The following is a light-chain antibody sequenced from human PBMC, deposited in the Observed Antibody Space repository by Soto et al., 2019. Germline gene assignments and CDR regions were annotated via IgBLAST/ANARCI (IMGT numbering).Light chain of an antibody. CDR2: NDN. J-gene: IGLJ2*01. CDR3: AAWDDSLHVI. CDR1: SSNIGSRT. V-gene: IGLV1-44*01. Sequence: QPVLTQPPSASANPGQRVTISCSGSSSNIGSRTVNWYQQLPGSAPKLLVYNDNQRPSGVPDRFSGSKSGTSASLAISGLQSEDEADYYCAAWDDSLHVIFGGGTKLTVL.